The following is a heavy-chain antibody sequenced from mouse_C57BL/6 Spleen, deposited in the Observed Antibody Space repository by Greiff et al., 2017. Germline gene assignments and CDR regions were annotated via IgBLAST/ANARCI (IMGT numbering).Heavy chain of an antibody. CDR1: GYTFTSYW. J-gene: IGHJ2*01. CDR2: IHPNSGST. CDR3: ARECYGSSYLYYLDY. D-gene: IGHD1-1*01. V-gene: IGHV1-64*01. Sequence: VQLQQPGAELVKPGASVKLSCKASGYTFTSYWMHWVKQRPGQGLEWIGMIHPNSGSTNDTEKFKSKATLTVDKSSSTAYMQLSSLTSEDSAVYYCARECYGSSYLYYLDYWGQGTTLTVSS.